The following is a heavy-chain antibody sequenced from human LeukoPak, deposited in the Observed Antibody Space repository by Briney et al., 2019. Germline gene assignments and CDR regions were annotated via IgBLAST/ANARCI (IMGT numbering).Heavy chain of an antibody. D-gene: IGHD6-19*01. CDR2: IYYSGST. CDR1: GGSISSYY. CDR3: AREDSSGWYDAFDI. Sequence: SETLSLTCTVSGGSISSYYWSWIRQPPGKGLEWIGYIYYSGSTNYNPSLKSRVTISVDTPKNQFSLKLSSVTAADTAVYYCAREDSSGWYDAFDIWGQGTMVTVSS. J-gene: IGHJ3*02. V-gene: IGHV4-59*01.